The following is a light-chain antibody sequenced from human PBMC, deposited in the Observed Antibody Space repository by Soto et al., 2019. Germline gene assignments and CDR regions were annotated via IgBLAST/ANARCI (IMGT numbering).Light chain of an antibody. CDR2: AAS. V-gene: IGKV1-12*01. CDR1: QSIYKW. Sequence: DIQMTQSPSSVSSSIGDIVTISCRASQSIYKWLVWYQQKPGKAPKLLIYAASSLQSGVPSRFSGSGYGTDFTLTISSLQPEDFATYYCQQADSVPLSFGGGTKVDIK. CDR3: QQADSVPLS. J-gene: IGKJ4*01.